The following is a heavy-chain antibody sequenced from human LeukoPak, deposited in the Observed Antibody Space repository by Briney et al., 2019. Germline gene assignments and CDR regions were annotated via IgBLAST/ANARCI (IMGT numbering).Heavy chain of an antibody. Sequence: SVKVSCKASGGTFSSYAISWVRQAPGQGLEWMGRIIPIFGTANYAQKFQGRVTSTTDESTSTAYMELSSLRAEDTAVYYCARASSLSQRAFDIWGQGTMVTVSS. CDR2: IIPIFGTA. J-gene: IGHJ3*02. V-gene: IGHV1-69*05. CDR1: GGTFSSYA. D-gene: IGHD1-26*01. CDR3: ARASSLSQRAFDI.